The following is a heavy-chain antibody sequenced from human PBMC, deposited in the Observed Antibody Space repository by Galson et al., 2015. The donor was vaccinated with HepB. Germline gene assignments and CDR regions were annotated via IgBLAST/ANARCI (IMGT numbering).Heavy chain of an antibody. CDR2: IDPSDSYT. J-gene: IGHJ6*02. D-gene: IGHD6-19*01. CDR3: ARSRPTHYSSGWYFLYYYGMDV. CDR1: GYSFTSYW. Sequence: QSGAEVKKPGESLKITCKGSGYSFTSYWISWVRQMPGKGLEWMGRIDPSDSYTNYSPSFQGHVTISADKSISTAYLRWSSLKASDTAMYYCARSRPTHYSSGWYFLYYYGMDVWGQGTTVTVSS. V-gene: IGHV5-10-1*01.